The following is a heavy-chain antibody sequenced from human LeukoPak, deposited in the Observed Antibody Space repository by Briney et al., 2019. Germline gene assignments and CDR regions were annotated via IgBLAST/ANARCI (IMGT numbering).Heavy chain of an antibody. CDR3: ATATPMVRGVERFDY. Sequence: ASVKVSCKVSGYTLTEISMHWVRQAPGKGLEWMGGFDPEDGERIYAQKFQGRVTMTEDTSTDTAYMELSSLRSEDTAVYYCATATPMVRGVERFDYWGQRTLVTVSS. CDR1: GYTLTEIS. J-gene: IGHJ4*02. V-gene: IGHV1-24*01. CDR2: FDPEDGER. D-gene: IGHD3-10*01.